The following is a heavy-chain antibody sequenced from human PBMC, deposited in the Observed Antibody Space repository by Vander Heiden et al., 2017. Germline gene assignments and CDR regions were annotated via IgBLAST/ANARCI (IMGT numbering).Heavy chain of an antibody. J-gene: IGHJ4*02. CDR3: TRHGCSGGGCPGDS. CDR1: GFTFSNYW. Sequence: VQLVESGGGLVQPGGSLRLACGVAGFTFSNYWMSWVRQAPGKGLEWVANINQDGSEKYSVDSVKGRFTISRDNAKNSLYLQMNNLRAEDTAVYYCTRHGCSGGGCPGDSWGQGTLVTVSS. V-gene: IGHV3-7*01. D-gene: IGHD2-15*01. CDR2: INQDGSEK.